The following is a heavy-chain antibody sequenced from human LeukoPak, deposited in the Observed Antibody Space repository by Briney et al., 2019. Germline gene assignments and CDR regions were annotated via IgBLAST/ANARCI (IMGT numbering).Heavy chain of an antibody. V-gene: IGHV3-73*01. J-gene: IGHJ6*03. D-gene: IGHD2-2*01. CDR3: TSGYAGNSDYYYYMDV. CDR1: GFTFSGSA. Sequence: TGGSLRLSCTASGFTFSGSALHWVRQPSGKGLEWIARIRRKGNNYVTAYAASVRGRSTISRDDSETTTFLQMNSLKIEDTALYYCTSGYAGNSDYYYYMDVWGKGTTVAVSS. CDR2: IRRKGNNYVT.